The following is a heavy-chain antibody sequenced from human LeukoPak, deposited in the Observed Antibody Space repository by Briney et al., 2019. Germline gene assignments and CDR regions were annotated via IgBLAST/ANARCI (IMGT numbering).Heavy chain of an antibody. CDR2: IYYSGST. V-gene: IGHV4-59*08. CDR1: GGSISSYY. Sequence: SETLSLTCTVSGGSISSYYWSWIRQPPGKGLEWIGYIYYSGSTNYNPSLKSRVTISVDTSKNQFSLKLSSVTAADTAVYYCARSSSSYYYSSGYLRFFDYWGQGTLVTVSS. J-gene: IGHJ4*02. CDR3: ARSSSSYYYSSGYLRFFDY. D-gene: IGHD3-22*01.